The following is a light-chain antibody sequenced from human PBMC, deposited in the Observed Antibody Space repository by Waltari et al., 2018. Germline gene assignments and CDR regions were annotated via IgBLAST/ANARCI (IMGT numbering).Light chain of an antibody. Sequence: FLLTQPPPVSESPGKTVTLSCTRSSGNIAVSYVQGYQQRPGSAPTTVIFEDDQRPPGVPDRFSGATDSSTNSASLASAGLTTADEADSFCQSDDNGVHMVFGSGTSVTVL. V-gene: IGLV6-57*03. CDR1: SGNIAVSY. J-gene: IGLJ6*01. CDR3: QSDDNGVHMV. CDR2: EDD.